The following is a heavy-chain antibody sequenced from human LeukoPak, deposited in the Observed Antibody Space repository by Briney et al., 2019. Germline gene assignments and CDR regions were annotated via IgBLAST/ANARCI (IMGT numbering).Heavy chain of an antibody. CDR3: ARHALDRSGAATTDY. Sequence: PGESLKISCKASGYSFTSHWIGWVRQMPGKGLEWMGIIYPDDSDTRYSPPFQGQVTISADKSISTAYLQWSSLKASDTAMYYCARHALDRSGAATTDYWGQGTLVTVSS. D-gene: IGHD2-15*01. V-gene: IGHV5-51*01. J-gene: IGHJ4*02. CDR2: IYPDDSDT. CDR1: GYSFTSHW.